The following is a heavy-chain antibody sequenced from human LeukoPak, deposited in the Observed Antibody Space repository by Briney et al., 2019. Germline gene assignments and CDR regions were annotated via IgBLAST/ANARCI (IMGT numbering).Heavy chain of an antibody. J-gene: IGHJ4*02. CDR2: IYHSGST. V-gene: IGHV4-4*02. CDR3: ARAPRGIFGVVIGRGFDY. CDR1: GGSISSSNW. Sequence: AGTLSLTCAVSGGSISSSNWWRWVRQPPGQGLGWIGEIYHSGSTNYNPSLKSRVTISIDKSKNHFSLKLTSVTAADTAVYYCARAPRGIFGVVIGRGFDYWGQGTLVTVSS. D-gene: IGHD3-3*01.